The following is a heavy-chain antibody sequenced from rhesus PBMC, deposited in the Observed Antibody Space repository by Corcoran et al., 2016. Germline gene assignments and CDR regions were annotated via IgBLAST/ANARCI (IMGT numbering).Heavy chain of an antibody. J-gene: IGHJ4*01. V-gene: IGHV3S5*01. CDR1: GLTLTGPG. CDR3: AKLRDGNYYFDY. Sequence: EVQLVENGGGLVTPGESLKLSCDASGLTLTGPGMFWVRPAPGKGLEWFSAISTGGDQTYYAYSVKGRFTISRDISKNTLSLQMNSLRPEDTAIYYCAKLRDGNYYFDYWGQGVLVTVSS. D-gene: IGHD4-35*01. CDR2: ISTGGDQT.